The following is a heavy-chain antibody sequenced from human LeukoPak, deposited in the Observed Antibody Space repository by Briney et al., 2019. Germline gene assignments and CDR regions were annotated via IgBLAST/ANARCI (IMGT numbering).Heavy chain of an antibody. D-gene: IGHD6-19*01. CDR1: GYTLTELS. J-gene: IGHJ4*02. CDR3: ATAGGSGWYVGLIY. CDR2: FDPEDGET. V-gene: IGHV1-24*01. Sequence: ASVKVCGTVSGYTLTELSMHWVRQAPGKGLEWMGGFDPEDGETIYAQKFQGRVTMTEDTSTDTAYMELSSLRSEDTAVYYCATAGGSGWYVGLIYWLQGTLVTVSS.